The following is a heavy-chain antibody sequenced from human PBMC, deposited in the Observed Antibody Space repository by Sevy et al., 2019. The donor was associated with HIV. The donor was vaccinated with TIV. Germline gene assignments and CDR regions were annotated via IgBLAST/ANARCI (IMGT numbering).Heavy chain of an antibody. J-gene: IGHJ3*02. Sequence: GGSLRLSCAASGFRFSSYGMNWVRQAPGKGLEWVAFLPYDGSKEVYAASVKGRFTISRDNSKNSLYLQMNSLRAEDTAVYYCTKDMVTFGGIIANSPGGFDIWGQGTMVTVSS. CDR2: LPYDGSKE. CDR3: TKDMVTFGGIIANSPGGFDI. D-gene: IGHD3-16*02. V-gene: IGHV3-30*02. CDR1: GFRFSSYG.